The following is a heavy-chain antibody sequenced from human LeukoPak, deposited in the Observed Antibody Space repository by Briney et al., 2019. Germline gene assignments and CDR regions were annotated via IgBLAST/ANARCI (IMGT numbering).Heavy chain of an antibody. CDR1: GYSISSGYY. D-gene: IGHD3-3*01. CDR3: ARLFSGVLDY. CDR2: IYHSGST. V-gene: IGHV4-38-2*01. J-gene: IGHJ4*02. Sequence: SETLSLTCAVSGYSISSGYYWGWIRQPPGKGLERIGSIYHSGSTYYNPSLKSRVTISVDTSKNQFSLKLSSVTAADTAVYYCARLFSGVLDYWGQGTLVTVSS.